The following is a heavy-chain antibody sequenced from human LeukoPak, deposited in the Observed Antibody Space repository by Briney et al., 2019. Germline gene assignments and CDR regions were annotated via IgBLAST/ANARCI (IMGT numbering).Heavy chain of an antibody. D-gene: IGHD6-13*01. Sequence: PGGSLRLSCAASAFTVTSTYMSWVRQAPGKGLEWVSLIYSGGNTYYADSVKGRFTISRDSSKNTLYLQMNSLRVEDTAVYYCARGLAADGNFFQSPYDYWGQGTLVTVSS. CDR2: IYSGGNT. CDR1: AFTVTSTY. CDR3: ARGLAADGNFFQSPYDY. V-gene: IGHV3-66*01. J-gene: IGHJ4*02.